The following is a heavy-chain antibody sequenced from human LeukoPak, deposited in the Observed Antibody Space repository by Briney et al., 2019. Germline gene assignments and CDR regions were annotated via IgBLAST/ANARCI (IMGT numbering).Heavy chain of an antibody. D-gene: IGHD5-12*01. CDR2: ISYDGSNK. CDR1: GFTFSSYG. J-gene: IGHJ3*02. CDR3: AKDSGYASAFDI. V-gene: IGHV3-30*18. Sequence: PGRSLRLSCAASGFTFSSYGMHWVRQAPGKGLEWVAVISYDGSNKYYADSVKGRFTISRDDSKNTLYVQMNSRRVDDAAVYYCAKDSGYASAFDIWGQGTMVTVSS.